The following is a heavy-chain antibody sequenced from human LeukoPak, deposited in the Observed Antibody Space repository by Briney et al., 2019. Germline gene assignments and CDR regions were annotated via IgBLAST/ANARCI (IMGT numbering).Heavy chain of an antibody. CDR2: IIPIFGTA. CDR1: EGTFSSYA. Sequence: SVKVSCKASEGTFSSYAISWVRQAPGQGLERMGGIIPIFGTANYAQKFQGRVTITTDESTSTAYMELGSLRSEDTAVYYCARSPGGDGYNFDYWGQGTLVTVSS. CDR3: ARSPGGDGYNFDY. V-gene: IGHV1-69*05. J-gene: IGHJ4*02. D-gene: IGHD5-24*01.